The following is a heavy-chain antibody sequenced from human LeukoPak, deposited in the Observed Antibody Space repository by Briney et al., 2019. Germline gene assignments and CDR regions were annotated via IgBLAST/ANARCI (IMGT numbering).Heavy chain of an antibody. CDR1: GGTFSSFA. CDR2: IIHIFGTA. Sequence: SVKLSCKASGGTFSSFAISWVRQDPGPGLEWMGGIIHIFGTANYAQTFQGRVTITADESTSTAYMELSILRSEDTAVYYCAREAMYSSSPFSDNYYYYGMDVWDQGTTVTVSS. V-gene: IGHV1-69*13. CDR3: AREAMYSSSPFSDNYYYYGMDV. J-gene: IGHJ6*02. D-gene: IGHD6-13*01.